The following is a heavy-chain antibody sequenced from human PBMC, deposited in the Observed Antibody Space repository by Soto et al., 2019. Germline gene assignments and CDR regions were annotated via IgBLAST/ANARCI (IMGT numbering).Heavy chain of an antibody. CDR3: ARDPHLYDYYYDSSGYYYAPRRDYYYGMDV. Sequence: QVQLVQSGAEVKKPGASVKVSCKASGYTFTSYAMHWVRQAPGQRLEWMGWINAGNGNTKYSQKLQGRVTITRDTSASTAYMELSSLRYEDTAVYYCARDPHLYDYYYDSSGYYYAPRRDYYYGMDVWGQGTTVTVSS. J-gene: IGHJ6*02. CDR1: GYTFTSYA. V-gene: IGHV1-3*01. CDR2: INAGNGNT. D-gene: IGHD3-22*01.